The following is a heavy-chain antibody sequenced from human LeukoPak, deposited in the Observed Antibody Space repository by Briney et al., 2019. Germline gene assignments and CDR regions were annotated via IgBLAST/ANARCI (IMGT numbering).Heavy chain of an antibody. CDR3: AKFITMIVDAFDI. Sequence: PGGSLRLSCAASGFTFSSYAMSWVRQAPGKGLEWVSAISGSGGSTYYADSVKGRFTISRDNSKNTLYLQMNSLKAEDTAVYYCAKFITMIVDAFDIWGQGTMVTVSS. CDR2: ISGSGGST. J-gene: IGHJ3*02. V-gene: IGHV3-23*01. D-gene: IGHD3-22*01. CDR1: GFTFSSYA.